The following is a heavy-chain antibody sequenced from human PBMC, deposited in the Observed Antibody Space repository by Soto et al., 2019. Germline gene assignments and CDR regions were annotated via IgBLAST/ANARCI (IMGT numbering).Heavy chain of an antibody. Sequence: SETLSLTCAVSGGSISSGGYSWSWIRQPPGKGLEWIGYIYHSGSTYYNPSLKSRVTISVDRSKNQFSLKLSSVTAADTAVYYCARVRHYDFWSGFFDYWGQGTLVTVSS. CDR2: IYHSGST. D-gene: IGHD3-3*01. J-gene: IGHJ4*02. CDR1: GGSISSGGYS. CDR3: ARVRHYDFWSGFFDY. V-gene: IGHV4-30-2*01.